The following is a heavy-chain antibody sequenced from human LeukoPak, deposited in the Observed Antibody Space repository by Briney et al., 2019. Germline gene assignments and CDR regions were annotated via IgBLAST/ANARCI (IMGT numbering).Heavy chain of an antibody. V-gene: IGHV1-69*01. Sequence: SVKVSCKASGGTFSSYAISWVRQAPGQGLEWMGGIIPIFGTANYAQKFQGRVTITADESTSTAYMELSSLRSEDTAVYYCARGGYCSGGSCEPGFDYWGQGTLVTVSS. CDR3: ARGGYCSGGSCEPGFDY. CDR1: GGTFSSYA. J-gene: IGHJ4*02. D-gene: IGHD2-15*01. CDR2: IIPIFGTA.